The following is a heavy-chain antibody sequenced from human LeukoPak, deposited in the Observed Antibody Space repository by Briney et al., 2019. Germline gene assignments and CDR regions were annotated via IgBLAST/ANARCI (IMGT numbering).Heavy chain of an antibody. J-gene: IGHJ6*03. CDR3: ARAVYLYYYYMDV. D-gene: IGHD5/OR15-5a*01. CDR1: GYTFTSYY. V-gene: IGHV1-46*01. CDR2: INPSGGST. Sequence: ASVKVSCKASGYTFTSYYMHWVRQAPGQGLEWTGIINPSGGSTSYAQKFQGRVTMTRDTSTSTVYMELSSLRAEDTAVYYCARAVYLYYYYMDVWGKGTTVTVSS.